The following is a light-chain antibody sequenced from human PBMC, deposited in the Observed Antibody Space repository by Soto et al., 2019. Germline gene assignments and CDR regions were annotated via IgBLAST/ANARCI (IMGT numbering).Light chain of an antibody. CDR3: QQRSDWPPWT. V-gene: IGKV3D-20*02. Sequence: PGERATLSCRASQSVSSSHLAWYQHKPGQAPRLLIYAASSRATGSPDRFSGGGSGTDFTLTISSLEPDDFAVYYCQQRSDWPPWTFGQGTKVEVK. CDR2: AAS. J-gene: IGKJ1*01. CDR1: QSVSSSH.